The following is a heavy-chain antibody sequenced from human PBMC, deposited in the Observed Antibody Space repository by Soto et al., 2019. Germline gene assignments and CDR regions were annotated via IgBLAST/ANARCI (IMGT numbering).Heavy chain of an antibody. V-gene: IGHV2-5*02. Sequence: QITLNESGPTLVKPTQTLTLTCTFSGFSFSTSQVGVAWIRQPPGKAQEWLAIVYWDDDKRYNPSLRSRLTITKDTSRNQVVLTMTNMAPVDTTTFYCAHRPGGYISGWDHGYFDFWGRGALVTVSS. CDR3: AHRPGGYISGWDHGYFDF. CDR2: VYWDDDK. J-gene: IGHJ4*02. D-gene: IGHD6-19*01. CDR1: GFSFSTSQVG.